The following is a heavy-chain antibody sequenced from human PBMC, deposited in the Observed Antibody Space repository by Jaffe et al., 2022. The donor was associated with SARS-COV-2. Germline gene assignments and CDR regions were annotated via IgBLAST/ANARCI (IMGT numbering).Heavy chain of an antibody. D-gene: IGHD1-1*01. V-gene: IGHV3-74*01. CDR3: ARGGLANNNWYW. Sequence: EVQLVESGGGLVQPGGSLRLSCAASGFTFSSYWMHWVRQAPGKGLVWVSRIKSDGSSTSYADSVKGRFTISRDNAKNTLYLQMNSLRGEDTAVYYCARGGLANNNWYWGGQGTLVTVSS. CDR2: IKSDGSST. CDR1: GFTFSSYW. J-gene: IGHJ4*02.